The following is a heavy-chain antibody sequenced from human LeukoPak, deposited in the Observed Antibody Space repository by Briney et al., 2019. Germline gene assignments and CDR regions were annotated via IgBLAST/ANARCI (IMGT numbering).Heavy chain of an antibody. CDR1: GFTFSSYA. V-gene: IGHV3-30*01. J-gene: IGHJ4*02. Sequence: GGSLRLSCAASGFTFSSYAMLWVRQAPGKGLEWVAVISYDGSNKYYADSVKGRFTISRDNSKNTLYLQMNSLRAEDTAVYYCARARFTTVTTGLLDYWGQGTLVTVSS. D-gene: IGHD4-11*01. CDR2: ISYDGSNK. CDR3: ARARFTTVTTGLLDY.